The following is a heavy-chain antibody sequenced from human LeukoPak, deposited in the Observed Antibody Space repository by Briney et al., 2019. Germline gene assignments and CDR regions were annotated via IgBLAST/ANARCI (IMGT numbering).Heavy chain of an antibody. CDR2: IYYSGST. Sequence: SETLSLTCTVSGGSISSSSYYWGWIRQPPGKGLEWIGSIYYSGSTYYNPSLKSRVTIPVDTSKNQFSLKLSSVTAADTAVYYCALYGDYVLDAFDIWGQGTMVTVSS. D-gene: IGHD4-17*01. CDR1: GGSISSSSYY. J-gene: IGHJ3*02. CDR3: ALYGDYVLDAFDI. V-gene: IGHV4-39*01.